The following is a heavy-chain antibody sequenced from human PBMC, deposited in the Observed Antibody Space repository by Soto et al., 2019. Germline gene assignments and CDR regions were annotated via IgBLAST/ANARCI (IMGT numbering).Heavy chain of an antibody. D-gene: IGHD4-17*01. CDR2: ISGSGDTT. V-gene: IGHV3-23*01. CDR1: GYIFNNYA. Sequence: PGGSLRLSCAASGYIFNNYAMSWVRQAPGKGLQWVSAISGSGDTTYYADSVKGRFTISRDNSKKTLYLQMNGLRAEDTAVYYCAKDQTAMTTFDFWGQGALVTVS. J-gene: IGHJ4*02. CDR3: AKDQTAMTTFDF.